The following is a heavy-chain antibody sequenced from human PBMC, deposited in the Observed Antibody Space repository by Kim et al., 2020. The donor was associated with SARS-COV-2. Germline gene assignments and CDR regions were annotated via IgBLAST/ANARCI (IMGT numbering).Heavy chain of an antibody. CDR3: ARHGDVITTGFEY. D-gene: IGHD3-22*01. V-gene: IGHV5-10-1*01. Sequence: YSPSFQGHITISTDKSISTAYLQWSSLEASDTAMYYCARHGDVITTGFEYWGQGTLITVSP. J-gene: IGHJ4*02.